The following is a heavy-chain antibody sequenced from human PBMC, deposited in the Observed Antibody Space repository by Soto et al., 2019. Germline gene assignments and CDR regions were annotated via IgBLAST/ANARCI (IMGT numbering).Heavy chain of an antibody. J-gene: IGHJ4*02. D-gene: IGHD6-6*01. Sequence: GGPHRLPCAASELTFGNHAMSWVRQAPGKGLEWVSAISGSGGSTYYADSVKGRFTISRDNSKNTLYLQMNSLRAEDTAVYYCAKRRGSSREYYFGYWGQGTLVTVSS. CDR2: ISGSGGST. CDR3: AKRRGSSREYYFGY. V-gene: IGHV3-23*01. CDR1: ELTFGNHA.